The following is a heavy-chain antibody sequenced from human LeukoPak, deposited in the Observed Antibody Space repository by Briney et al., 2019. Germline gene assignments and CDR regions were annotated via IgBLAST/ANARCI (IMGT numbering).Heavy chain of an antibody. V-gene: IGHV4-34*01. CDR3: ARGAFWLDYGDYGAGGGYYYYYGMDV. CDR1: GGSFSGYY. CDR2: INHSGST. Sequence: PSETLSLTCAVYGGSFSGYYWSWIRQPPGKGLEWIGEINHSGSTNYNPSLKSRVTISVDTSKNQFSLKLSSVTAADTAVYYCARGAFWLDYGDYGAGGGYYYYYGMDVWGQGTTVTVSS. J-gene: IGHJ6*02. D-gene: IGHD4-17*01.